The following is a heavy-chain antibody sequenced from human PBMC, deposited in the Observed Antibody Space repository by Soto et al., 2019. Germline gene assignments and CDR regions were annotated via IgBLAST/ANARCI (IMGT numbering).Heavy chain of an antibody. CDR3: AKFNVATITFDY. D-gene: IGHD5-12*01. Sequence: HVHLVESGGGVVQPGRSLRLSCAASGFTFSRYGMHWVRQAPGKGLEWVAVISYDGSNKYYADSVKGRFTMSRDNSKNTLYLQMNSLRAEDTAVYYCAKFNVATITFDYWGQGTLVTVSS. CDR1: GFTFSRYG. J-gene: IGHJ4*02. CDR2: ISYDGSNK. V-gene: IGHV3-30*18.